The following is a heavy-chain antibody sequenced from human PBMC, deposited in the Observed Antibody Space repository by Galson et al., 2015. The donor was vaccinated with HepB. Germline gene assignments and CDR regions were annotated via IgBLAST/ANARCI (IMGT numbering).Heavy chain of an antibody. CDR3: TRGGYCSSTSCPRGWFDP. Sequence: SLRLSCAASGFTFGDYAMSWFRQAPGKGLEWVGFIRSKAYGGTTEYAASVKGRFTISRDDSKSIAYLQMNSLKTEDTAVYYCTRGGYCSSTSCPRGWFDPWGQGTLVTVSS. CDR1: GFTFGDYA. CDR2: IRSKAYGGTT. D-gene: IGHD2-2*01. J-gene: IGHJ5*02. V-gene: IGHV3-49*03.